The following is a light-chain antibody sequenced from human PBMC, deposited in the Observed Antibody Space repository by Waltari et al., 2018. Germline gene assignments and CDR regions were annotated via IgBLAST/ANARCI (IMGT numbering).Light chain of an antibody. J-gene: IGKJ1*01. V-gene: IGKV1-5*03. Sequence: DIQMTQSPSTLSASVGDRVTITCRASHSIARWLAWYQQKPGRAPKLLIYQASTLQDGVPSRFSGSGSGTDFTLTINSLQADDFATYYCQQYNTYLGTFGQGTKVDIK. CDR3: QQYNTYLGT. CDR2: QAS. CDR1: HSIARW.